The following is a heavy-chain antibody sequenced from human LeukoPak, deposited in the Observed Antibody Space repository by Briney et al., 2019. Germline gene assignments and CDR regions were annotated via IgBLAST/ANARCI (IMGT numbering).Heavy chain of an antibody. V-gene: IGHV3-30-3*01. CDR2: ISHDGSDK. J-gene: IGHJ4*02. D-gene: IGHD1-26*01. CDR1: GFTFSSYA. CDR3: ASTGQAVGAHGLVY. Sequence: GGSLRLSCAASGFTFSSYAMHWVRQTPGKAGKGLEWVALISHDGSDKFYADSVKGRFTISRDNSKNTLYLLMSSLRVEDTAVYYCASTGQAVGAHGLVYWGQGTLVTVSS.